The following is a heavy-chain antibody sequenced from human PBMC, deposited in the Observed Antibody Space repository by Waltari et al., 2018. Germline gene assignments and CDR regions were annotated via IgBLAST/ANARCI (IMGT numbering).Heavy chain of an antibody. V-gene: IGHV1-3*03. CDR3: ARASRRGYYYDSSGYFQEHYFDY. Sequence: QVHLVQSGAEVKKPGASVKVSCKASGYTFTNHAIHWVRQAPGHKLEWMGWIKSDNGNTIYSQQCNGRVTITRDTSATTVYMELSSLRSDDMAVYYCARASRRGYYYDSSGYFQEHYFDYWGQGALVTVSS. CDR1: GYTFTNHA. D-gene: IGHD3-22*01. CDR2: IKSDNGNT. J-gene: IGHJ4*02.